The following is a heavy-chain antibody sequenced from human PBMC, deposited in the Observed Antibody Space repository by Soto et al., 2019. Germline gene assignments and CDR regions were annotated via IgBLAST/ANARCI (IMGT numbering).Heavy chain of an antibody. J-gene: IGHJ4*02. CDR2: ISGSGGST. CDR3: AKDGVRVGYDGGMVDY. Sequence: GGSLRLSCAASGFTFSSYAMSWVRQAPGKGLEWVSAISGSGGSTYYADSVKGRFTISRDNSKNTLYLQMNSLRAEDTAVYYCAKDGVRVGYDGGMVDYWGQGTLVTVSS. D-gene: IGHD5-12*01. CDR1: GFTFSSYA. V-gene: IGHV3-23*01.